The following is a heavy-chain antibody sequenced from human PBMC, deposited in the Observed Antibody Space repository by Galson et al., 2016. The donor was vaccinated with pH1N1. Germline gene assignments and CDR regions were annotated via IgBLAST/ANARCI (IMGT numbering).Heavy chain of an antibody. Sequence: QSGAEVKKPGESLKISCKASGYRFTSYWIAWVRQVPGKGLEWVGVVNPGGSTIRYGPPFPGQVTISSDKSINTAYLQRISLKASDTATYYCARQYDFGDYRGNAFDIWGQGTVVLVSS. D-gene: IGHD4-17*01. J-gene: IGHJ3*02. CDR1: GYRFTSYW. CDR2: VNPGGSTI. V-gene: IGHV5-51*03. CDR3: ARQYDFGDYRGNAFDI.